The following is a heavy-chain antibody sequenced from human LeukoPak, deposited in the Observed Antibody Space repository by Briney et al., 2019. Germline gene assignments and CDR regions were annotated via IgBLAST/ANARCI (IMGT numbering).Heavy chain of an antibody. CDR3: ARVRTPEMVRGVIAWFDP. CDR2: INPNSGGT. CDR1: GYTFTGYY. V-gene: IGHV1-2*02. Sequence: ASVKVSCKASGYTFTGYYMHWVRQAPGQGLEWMGWINPNSGGTNYAQKFQGRVTMTRDTSISTAYMELSRLRSDDTAVYYCARVRTPEMVRGVIAWFDPWGQGTLVTVSS. D-gene: IGHD3-10*01. J-gene: IGHJ5*02.